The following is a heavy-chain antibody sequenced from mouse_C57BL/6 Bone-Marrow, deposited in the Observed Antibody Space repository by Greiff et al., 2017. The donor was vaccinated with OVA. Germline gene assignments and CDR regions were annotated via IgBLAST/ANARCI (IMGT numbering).Heavy chain of an antibody. CDR3: ACNWDNWYFDV. D-gene: IGHD4-1*01. CDR1: GFSLTSYG. Sequence: VMLVESGPGLVQPSQSLSITCTVSGFSLTSYGVHWVRQSPGKGLEWLGVIWSGGSTDYNAAFISRLSISKDNSKSQVFFKMNSLQADDTAIYYCACNWDNWYFDVWGTGTTVTVSS. V-gene: IGHV2-2*01. J-gene: IGHJ1*03. CDR2: IWSGGST.